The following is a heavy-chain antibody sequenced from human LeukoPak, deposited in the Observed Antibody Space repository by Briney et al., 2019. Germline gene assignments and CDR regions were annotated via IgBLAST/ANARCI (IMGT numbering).Heavy chain of an antibody. CDR3: AKDRYRSSTSCYGLDY. CDR1: GFTFSTYV. J-gene: IGHJ4*02. CDR2: ISGSGGST. D-gene: IGHD2-2*01. V-gene: IGHV3-23*01. Sequence: GGSLRLPCAASGFTFSTYVMSWVRQAPGKGLEWVSGISGSGGSTYYADSVKGRFTISRDNSKNTLYLQMNSLRAEDTAVYYCAKDRYRSSTSCYGLDYWGQGTLVTISS.